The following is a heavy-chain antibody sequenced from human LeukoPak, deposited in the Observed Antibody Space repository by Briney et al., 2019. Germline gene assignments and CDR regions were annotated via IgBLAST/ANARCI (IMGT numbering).Heavy chain of an antibody. CDR3: AGHHPRNTVDF. V-gene: IGHV4-59*08. J-gene: IGHJ4*02. D-gene: IGHD2-8*02. Sequence: SETLSLTCTISGGSISSYYWSWIRQPPGKGLEWIAYISDIGSINYNPSLKSRVTISLDTSKNQFSLKLSSMTAADTAVYYCAGHHPRNTVDFWGQGTLVTVSS. CDR1: GGSISSYY. CDR2: ISDIGSI.